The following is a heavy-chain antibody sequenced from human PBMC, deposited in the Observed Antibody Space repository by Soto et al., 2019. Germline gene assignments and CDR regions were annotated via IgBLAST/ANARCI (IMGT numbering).Heavy chain of an antibody. CDR3: ARDSGGDYYDSSGYYLGVGRGTNYYGMDV. V-gene: IGHV4-30-4*01. Sequence: SETLSLTCAVSGGSFSGYYWSWIRQPPGKGLEWIGYIYYSGSTYYNPSLKSRVTISVDTSKNQFSLKLSSVTAADTAVYYCARDSGGDYYDSSGYYLGVGRGTNYYGMDVWGQGTTVTVPS. CDR2: IYYSGST. D-gene: IGHD3-22*01. J-gene: IGHJ6*02. CDR1: GGSFSGYY.